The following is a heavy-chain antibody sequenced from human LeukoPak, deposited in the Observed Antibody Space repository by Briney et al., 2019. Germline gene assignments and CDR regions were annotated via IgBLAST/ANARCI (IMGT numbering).Heavy chain of an antibody. J-gene: IGHJ5*02. Sequence: PGGVLRLSSASSGITFSKFLMWLGRQAPGGGVRLVSTITGYGATFYADSVRGRFTIFRDTSMNTLFLQMNSLGAEDTAVYYCAKGAAAGKVDWFDPWGQGTLVTVSS. CDR2: ITGYGAT. CDR1: GITFSKFL. V-gene: IGHV3-23*01. CDR3: AKGAAAGKVDWFDP. D-gene: IGHD6-13*01.